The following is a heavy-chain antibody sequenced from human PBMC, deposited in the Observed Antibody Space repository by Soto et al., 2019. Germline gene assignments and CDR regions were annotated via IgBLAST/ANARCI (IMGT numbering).Heavy chain of an antibody. Sequence: GGSLKLSCAASGFTLSSYSMNWVRQARGSGLEWGSYISSDGSTPKYADSVRGRFTISRDNAKNSLYLQMSSQRDEDTAVYYCAREIVVVVAAKRSFHGMDVWGQGTTVTVSS. CDR2: ISSDGSTP. D-gene: IGHD2-15*01. V-gene: IGHV3-48*02. J-gene: IGHJ6*02. CDR1: GFTLSSYS. CDR3: AREIVVVVAAKRSFHGMDV.